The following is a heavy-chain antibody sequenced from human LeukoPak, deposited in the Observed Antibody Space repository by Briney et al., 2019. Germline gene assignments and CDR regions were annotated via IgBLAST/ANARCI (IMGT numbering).Heavy chain of an antibody. Sequence: ASVKVSCKASGYTFTSYGISWVRQAPGQGLEWIGWISAYNGNTNYAQKLQGRVTMTTDTSTSTAYMELRSLRSDDTAVYYCARDIPYDSSGYYYYYWGQGTLVTVSS. J-gene: IGHJ4*02. CDR1: GYTFTSYG. V-gene: IGHV1-18*01. CDR2: ISAYNGNT. CDR3: ARDIPYDSSGYYYYY. D-gene: IGHD3-22*01.